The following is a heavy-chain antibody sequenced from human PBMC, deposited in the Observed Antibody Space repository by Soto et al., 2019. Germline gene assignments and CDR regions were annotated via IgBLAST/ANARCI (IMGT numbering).Heavy chain of an antibody. CDR1: GFTFSSYA. Sequence: GGSLRLSCAASGFTFSSYAMSWVRQAPGKGLEWVSAISGSGGSTYYADSVKGRFTISRDNSKNTLYLQMNSLRAEDTAVYYCAKASYDYIWGSYRPLAFDIWGQGTMVTVSS. CDR2: ISGSGGST. J-gene: IGHJ3*02. D-gene: IGHD3-16*02. V-gene: IGHV3-23*01. CDR3: AKASYDYIWGSYRPLAFDI.